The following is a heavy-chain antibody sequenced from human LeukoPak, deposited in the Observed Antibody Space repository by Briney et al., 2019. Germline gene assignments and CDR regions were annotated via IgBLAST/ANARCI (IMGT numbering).Heavy chain of an antibody. CDR1: GGSFSGYY. CDR3: ARLGKYSSGWYSGYYYYYMDV. Sequence: PSETLSLTCAVYGGSFSGYYWSWIRQPPGKGLEWIGEINHSGSTNYNPSLKSRVTISVDTSKNQFSLKLSSVTAADTAVYYCARLGKYSSGWYSGYYYYYMDVWGKGTTVTVSS. V-gene: IGHV4-34*01. D-gene: IGHD6-19*01. J-gene: IGHJ6*03. CDR2: INHSGST.